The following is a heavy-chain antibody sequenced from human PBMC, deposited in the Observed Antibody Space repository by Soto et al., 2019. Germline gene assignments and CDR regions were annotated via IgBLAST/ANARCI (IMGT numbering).Heavy chain of an antibody. Sequence: DVQLVESGEGLLKPGRSLRLSCAASGFTFDDYAIHWVRQAPGRGLEWVAGISWNGASIGYADSVKGRFTISRDNAKNFLHLQMNSLRSEDTALYYCANLPLYGSGFDCWGQGTLVTVSS. CDR1: GFTFDDYA. CDR2: ISWNGASI. CDR3: ANLPLYGSGFDC. V-gene: IGHV3-9*01. D-gene: IGHD3-10*01. J-gene: IGHJ4*02.